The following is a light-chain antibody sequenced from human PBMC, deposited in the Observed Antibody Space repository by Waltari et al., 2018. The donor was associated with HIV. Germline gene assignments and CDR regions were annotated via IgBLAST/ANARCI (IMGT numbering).Light chain of an antibody. CDR3: QQSYRMPYT. Sequence: DIQMTQSPSTLSASVGESVTITCLASQSVRTTLAWYQQKHGRSPKLLIYKASTLEAEVAPRFRGSGSGTDFVLTFTNLQPEDSATYFCQQSYRMPYTFGQGTK. J-gene: IGKJ2*01. V-gene: IGKV1-5*03. CDR1: QSVRTT. CDR2: KAS.